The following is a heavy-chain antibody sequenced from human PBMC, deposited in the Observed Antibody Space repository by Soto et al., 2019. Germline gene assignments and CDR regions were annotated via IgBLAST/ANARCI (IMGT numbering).Heavy chain of an antibody. CDR3: AREGGAYCGGDCYSRYYYYYGMDV. CDR1: GFTFSSYW. Sequence: EVQLVESGGGLVQPGGSLRLSCAASGFTFSSYWMSWVRQAPGKGLEWVANIKQDGSEKYYVDSVKGRFTISRDNAKNSLYLQMNSLRAEDTAVYYCAREGGAYCGGDCYSRYYYYYGMDVWGQGTTVTVSS. CDR2: IKQDGSEK. V-gene: IGHV3-7*03. D-gene: IGHD2-21*02. J-gene: IGHJ6*02.